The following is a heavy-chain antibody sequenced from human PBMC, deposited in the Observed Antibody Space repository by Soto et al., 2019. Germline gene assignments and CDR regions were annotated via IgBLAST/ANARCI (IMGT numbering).Heavy chain of an antibody. CDR1: GYTFTSYY. J-gene: IGHJ6*02. V-gene: IGHV1-46*01. D-gene: IGHD2-15*01. CDR3: ARDRLDCSGGSCYSYYYYYGMDV. CDR2: INPSGGST. Sequence: ASVKVSFKASGYTFTSYYMHWVRQAPGQGLEWMGIINPSGGSTSYAQKFQGRVTMTRDTSTSTVYMELSSLRSEDTAVYYCARDRLDCSGGSCYSYYYYYGMDVWGQGTTVTVSS.